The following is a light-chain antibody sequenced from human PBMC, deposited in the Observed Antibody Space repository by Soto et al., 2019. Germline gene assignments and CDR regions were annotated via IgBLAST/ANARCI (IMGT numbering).Light chain of an antibody. J-gene: IGKJ2*01. CDR1: QNVSSY. V-gene: IGKV3-11*01. CDR3: QQRSNWPYT. CDR2: DAS. Sequence: EIVLTQSPATLSLSPGERAILSCRASQNVSSYLAWYQQKPGQAPRLLIYDASNRATGIPARFSGSGSGTDFTLTISSLEPEYFAVYYCQQRSNWPYTFGQGTKLEIK.